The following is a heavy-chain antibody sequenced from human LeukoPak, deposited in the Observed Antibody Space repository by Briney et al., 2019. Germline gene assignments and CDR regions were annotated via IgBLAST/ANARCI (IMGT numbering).Heavy chain of an antibody. CDR1: GFTFSRYA. J-gene: IGHJ1*01. CDR3: ARDGLSAGWELGGYFQH. V-gene: IGHV3-30*01. D-gene: IGHD1-26*01. Sequence: GGSLRLSCAASGFTFSRYAMHWVRQAPGKGLEWVAVTSYDGTNKYYADSVKGRFTISRDNSKQTLYLQMNSLRVEDTAVYYYARDGLSAGWELGGYFQHWGQGTLVTVAS. CDR2: TSYDGTNK.